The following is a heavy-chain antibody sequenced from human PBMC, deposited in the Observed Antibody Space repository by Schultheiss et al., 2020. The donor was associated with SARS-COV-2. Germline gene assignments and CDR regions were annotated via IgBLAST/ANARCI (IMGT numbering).Heavy chain of an antibody. D-gene: IGHD3-16*01. CDR3: ARGYDYVWGPGDY. Sequence: GGSLRLSCAASGFIFSSYSMNWVRQAPGKGLEWVAVIWYDGSNKYYADSVKGRFTISRDNAKNSLYLQMNSLRAEDTAVYYCARGYDYVWGPGDYWGQGTLVTVSS. J-gene: IGHJ4*02. V-gene: IGHV3-33*08. CDR2: IWYDGSNK. CDR1: GFIFSSYS.